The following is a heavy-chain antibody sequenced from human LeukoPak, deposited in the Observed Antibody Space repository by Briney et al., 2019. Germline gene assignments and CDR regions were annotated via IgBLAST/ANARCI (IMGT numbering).Heavy chain of an antibody. CDR1: GFTFSSYA. D-gene: IGHD6-13*01. CDR2: ISYDGSNE. CDR3: AAVAAALYYYSYMDV. J-gene: IGHJ6*03. V-gene: IGHV3-30*01. Sequence: GGSLRLSCAASGFTFSSYAMHWVRQAPGKGLELVAHISYDGSNEYYADSVKGRFTISRDNSKNTLYLQMNSLRAEDTAVYYCAAVAAALYYYSYMDVWGKGTTVTVSS.